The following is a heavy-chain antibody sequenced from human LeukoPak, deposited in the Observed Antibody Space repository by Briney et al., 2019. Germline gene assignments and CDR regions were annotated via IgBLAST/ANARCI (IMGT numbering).Heavy chain of an antibody. V-gene: IGHV4-30-4*01. CDR1: GGSLSSGDYY. CDR2: TSYSGIT. J-gene: IGHJ4*02. D-gene: IGHD3-22*01. CDR3: ATYLPESSGYRFEY. Sequence: SETLSLTCTVSGGSLSSGDYYWNWIRQSPGKGLEWIGYTSYSGITYFNPSLKSRVTISADTSRNQFSLNLYSVTAGDTAVYYCATYLPESSGYRFEYWGQGTLVTVSS.